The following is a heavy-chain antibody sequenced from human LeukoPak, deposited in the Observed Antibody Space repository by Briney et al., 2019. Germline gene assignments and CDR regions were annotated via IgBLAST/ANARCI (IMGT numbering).Heavy chain of an antibody. CDR1: GAPITSSY. Sequence: PSETLSLTCSVSGAPITSSYWSWIRQTPGKGLEWIGNIYSGSTNYYPSFESRVTVSLDTSKNHFSLRLTSVTAADTALYYCARDGYGSGSYGWFDPWGQGTLVTVSS. D-gene: IGHD3-10*01. CDR3: ARDGYGSGSYGWFDP. V-gene: IGHV4-59*01. J-gene: IGHJ5*02. CDR2: IYSGST.